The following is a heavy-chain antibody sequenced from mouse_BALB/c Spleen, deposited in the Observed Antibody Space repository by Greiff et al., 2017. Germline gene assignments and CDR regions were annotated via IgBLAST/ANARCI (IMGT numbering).Heavy chain of an antibody. CDR3: AMSGLLSAMDY. Sequence: EVKLVESGGGLVKPGGTLKLSCAASGFTLSSYAVSWVRQAPEKRLEWVAEISSGGSYTYNPDTVSGRFTIYRDNAKNTLYQEISSLRAEDTAMYYWAMSGLLSAMDYWGQGTSVTVSA. J-gene: IGHJ4*01. V-gene: IGHV5-9-4*01. CDR1: GFTLSSYA. D-gene: IGHD2-3*01. CDR2: ISSGGSYT.